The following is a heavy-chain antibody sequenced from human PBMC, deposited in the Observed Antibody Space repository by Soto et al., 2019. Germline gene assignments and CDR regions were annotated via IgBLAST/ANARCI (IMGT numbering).Heavy chain of an antibody. D-gene: IGHD3-3*01. Sequence: ASVKVSCKASGYTFTGYYMHLVRQAPGQGLEWMGWINPNNGGTNYAQKLQGRVTMTTDTSTSTAYMELSSLRSDDTAVYYCARDPPRRFGVAMKARYFDYWGQGTLVTLSS. J-gene: IGHJ4*02. V-gene: IGHV1-2*02. CDR2: INPNNGGT. CDR3: ARDPPRRFGVAMKARYFDY. CDR1: GYTFTGYY.